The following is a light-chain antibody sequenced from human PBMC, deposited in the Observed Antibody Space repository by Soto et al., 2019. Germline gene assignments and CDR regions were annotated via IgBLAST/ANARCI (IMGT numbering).Light chain of an antibody. J-gene: IGKJ1*01. Sequence: DIHMTQSPSSLSASVGDRVTITCRASQSISSYLNWYQQKPGKAPKLLIYAASSLQGGVPSRFSGSGSGTDFTLTISSLQPEDFATYYCQQSYSTPRTFGQGAKVDI. CDR2: AAS. V-gene: IGKV1-39*01. CDR3: QQSYSTPRT. CDR1: QSISSY.